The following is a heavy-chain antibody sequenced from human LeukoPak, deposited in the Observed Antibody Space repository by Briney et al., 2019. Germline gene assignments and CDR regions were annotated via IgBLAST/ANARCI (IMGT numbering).Heavy chain of an antibody. CDR1: GFTFSSYD. V-gene: IGHV3-13*01. CDR2: IGTAGDT. Sequence: QSGGSLRLSCAASGFTFSSYDMHWVRQATGKGLEWVSAIGTAGDTYYPGSVKGRFTISRENAKNSLYLQMNSLRAGDTAVYYCARNILDSSGYTIYGMDVWGQGPTVTVSS. CDR3: ARNILDSSGYTIYGMDV. J-gene: IGHJ6*02. D-gene: IGHD3-22*01.